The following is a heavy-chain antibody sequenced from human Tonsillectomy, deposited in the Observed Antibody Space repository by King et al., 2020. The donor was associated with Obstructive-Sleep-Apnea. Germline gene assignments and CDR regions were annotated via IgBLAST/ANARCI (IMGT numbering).Heavy chain of an antibody. D-gene: IGHD5-24*01. CDR2: IDPSDSYT. J-gene: IGHJ5*02. CDR1: GYSFTSYW. CDR3: ASSEMATIDDWFDP. V-gene: IGHV5-10-1*01. Sequence: VQLVESGAEVKKPGESLRISCKGSGYSFTSYWISWVRQMPGKGLEWMGGIDPSDSYTNYSPSFQGHVTISADNAISTAYLQWSSLKASDTAMYYGASSEMATIDDWFDPWGQGTLVTVSS.